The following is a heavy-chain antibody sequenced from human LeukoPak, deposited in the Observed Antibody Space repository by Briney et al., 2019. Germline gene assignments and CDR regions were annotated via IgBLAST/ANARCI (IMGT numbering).Heavy chain of an antibody. CDR2: ISNNGGYT. CDR3: AKQLGYCSDGSCYFPY. D-gene: IGHD2-15*01. J-gene: IGHJ4*02. CDR1: GFTFSSSA. Sequence: GGSLRLSCAASGFTFSSSAMSWVRQAPGKGLEWVSAISNNGGYTYYADAVQGRFTISRDNSKSTLCLQMNSLRAEDTAVYYCAKQLGYCSDGSCYFPYWGQGTLVTVSS. V-gene: IGHV3-23*01.